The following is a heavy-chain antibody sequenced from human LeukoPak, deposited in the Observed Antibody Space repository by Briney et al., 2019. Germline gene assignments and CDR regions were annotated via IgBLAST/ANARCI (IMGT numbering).Heavy chain of an antibody. CDR1: GGSISSYY. D-gene: IGHD3-10*01. CDR3: AVGSGSYSGAFDI. Sequence: TSETLSLTCTVSGGSISSYYWSWIRQPPGKGLEWIGYIYYSGSTNYNPSLKSRVTISVDTSKNQFSLKLSSVTAADTAVYYCAVGSGSYSGAFDIWGQGTMVTVPS. J-gene: IGHJ3*02. CDR2: IYYSGST. V-gene: IGHV4-59*08.